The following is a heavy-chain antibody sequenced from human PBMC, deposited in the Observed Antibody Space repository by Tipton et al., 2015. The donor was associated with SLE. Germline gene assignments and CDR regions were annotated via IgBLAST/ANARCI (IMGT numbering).Heavy chain of an antibody. CDR3: ARDDRRWCRDAFYF. CDR1: GGSISSYY. Sequence: TLSLTCTVSGGSISSYYWSWIRQPPGKGLEWIGYIYYSGSTNYNPSLKSRVTISVDTSKNQFSLKLSSVTAADTAVYYCARDDRRWCRDAFYFWGQATMVTVSS. J-gene: IGHJ3*01. D-gene: IGHD4/OR15-4a*01. CDR2: IYYSGST. V-gene: IGHV4-59*01.